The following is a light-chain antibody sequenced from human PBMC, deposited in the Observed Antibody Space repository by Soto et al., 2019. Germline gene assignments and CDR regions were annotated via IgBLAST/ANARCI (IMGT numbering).Light chain of an antibody. J-gene: IGLJ1*01. CDR2: EGS. V-gene: IGLV2-23*01. Sequence: LTQPPSVSGSPGQSITISCTGTSSAVGSNIFVSWYQQHPGKAPKLMIYEGSKRPSGVSNRFSGSKSGNTASLTISGLQAGDEADYYCCSYTDSSYVFGTGTKSPS. CDR1: SSAVGSNIF. CDR3: CSYTDSSYV.